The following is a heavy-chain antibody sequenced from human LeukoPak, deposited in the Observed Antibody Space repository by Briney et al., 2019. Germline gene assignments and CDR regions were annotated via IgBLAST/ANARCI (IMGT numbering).Heavy chain of an antibody. V-gene: IGHV3-23*01. CDR3: AKGGKWDVTPFDY. J-gene: IGHJ4*02. D-gene: IGHD1-26*01. CDR1: GFTFINYA. CDR2: ISGGGGST. Sequence: TGGSLRLSCEASGFTFINYAMSWVRQAPGRGLEWVSTISGGGGSTYYADSVKGRFTVSRDNSKNTLYLQVNSLRAEDTAVYYCAKGGKWDVTPFDYWGQGTLVTVSS.